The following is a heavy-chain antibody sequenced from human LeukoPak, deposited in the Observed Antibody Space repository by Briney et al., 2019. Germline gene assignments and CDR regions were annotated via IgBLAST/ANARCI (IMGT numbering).Heavy chain of an antibody. Sequence: ETLSLTCTVSGGSISGYYWSWIRQPPGKGVEWIGYIYYSGSTNYNPSLKSRVTISVDTSKNQFSLKLSSVTAADTAVYYCARIYIADSSGWFDAFDIWGQGTMVTVSS. J-gene: IGHJ3*02. CDR1: GGSISGYY. V-gene: IGHV4-59*01. D-gene: IGHD6-19*01. CDR2: IYYSGST. CDR3: ARIYIADSSGWFDAFDI.